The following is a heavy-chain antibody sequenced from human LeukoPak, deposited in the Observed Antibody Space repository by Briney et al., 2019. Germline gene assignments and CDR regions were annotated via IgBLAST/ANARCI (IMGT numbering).Heavy chain of an antibody. CDR1: GFTFSSYG. V-gene: IGHV3-30*02. D-gene: IGHD3-3*01. J-gene: IGHJ3*02. CDR3: ARDVDYDFWRGPGDAFDI. CDR2: IRYDGSNK. Sequence: PGGSLRLSCAASGFTFSSYGMHWVRQAPGKGLEWVAFIRYDGSNKYYADSVKGRFTISRDNAKNSLYLQMNSLRAEDTAVYYCARDVDYDFWRGPGDAFDIWGQGTMVTVSS.